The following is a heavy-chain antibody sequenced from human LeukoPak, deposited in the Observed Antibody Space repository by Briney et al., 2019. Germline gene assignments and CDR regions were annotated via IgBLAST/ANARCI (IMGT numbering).Heavy chain of an antibody. Sequence: GESLKISCKGSGYSFTSYWIGWVRQMPGKGLEWMGIIYPGDSDTRYSPSFQGQVTISADKSISTAYLQWSSLKASDTAMYYCSKRGVAARSWFDPWGQGTLVPVPS. V-gene: IGHV5-51*01. CDR2: IYPGDSDT. J-gene: IGHJ5*02. CDR3: SKRGVAARSWFDP. CDR1: GYSFTSYW. D-gene: IGHD6-6*01.